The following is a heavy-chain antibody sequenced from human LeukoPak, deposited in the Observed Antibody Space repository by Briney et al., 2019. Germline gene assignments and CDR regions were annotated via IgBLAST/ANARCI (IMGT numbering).Heavy chain of an antibody. J-gene: IGHJ4*02. V-gene: IGHV3-23*01. Sequence: GGSLRLSCVASGFTFTSYAMSWVRQAPGTGLEWISAISANGRSTYDADSVKGRFTISRDISKNTLYLQMNSLRAEDTAVYYCAKVAGSSGYYPDFWGQGTLVTVSS. CDR3: AKVAGSSGYYPDF. D-gene: IGHD3-22*01. CDR2: ISANGRST. CDR1: GFTFTSYA.